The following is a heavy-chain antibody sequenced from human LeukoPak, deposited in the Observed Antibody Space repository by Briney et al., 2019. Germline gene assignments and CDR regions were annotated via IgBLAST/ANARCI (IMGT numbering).Heavy chain of an antibody. V-gene: IGHV3-30*02. D-gene: IGHD6-13*01. CDR2: IRYDGSNK. Sequence: PGGSLRLSCAASGFTFSSYGMHWVRQAPGKGLEGVAFIRYDGSNKYYADSEKGRFTISRDNSKNTLYLQMNSLRAEDTAVYYCAKVPGLRIAAAGYYYYYYMDVWGKGTTVTVSS. CDR3: AKVPGLRIAAAGYYYYYYMDV. CDR1: GFTFSSYG. J-gene: IGHJ6*03.